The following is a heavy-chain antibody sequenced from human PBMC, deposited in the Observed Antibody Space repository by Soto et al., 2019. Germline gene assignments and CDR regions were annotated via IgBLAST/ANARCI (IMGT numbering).Heavy chain of an antibody. CDR3: ARDPRSITGTTSSEDFQY. Sequence: QAHLMQSGAEVTKPGSSVKVSCKASGGTFSGYAISWVRQRPGRGLEWMGGIIPILGITSYAEKFQGRITLAADESTGTAFMDLRSLISEDTAVYYCARDPRSITGTTSSEDFQYWGPGTLVSVSS. CDR1: GGTFSGYA. J-gene: IGHJ1*01. D-gene: IGHD1-20*01. V-gene: IGHV1-69*01. CDR2: IIPILGIT.